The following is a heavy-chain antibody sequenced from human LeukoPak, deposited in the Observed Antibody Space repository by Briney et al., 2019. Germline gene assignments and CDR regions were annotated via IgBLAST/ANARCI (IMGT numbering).Heavy chain of an antibody. J-gene: IGHJ4*02. CDR1: GFAFSSYG. D-gene: IGHD4/OR15-4a*01. CDR3: AKDRRGALYYFDY. CDR2: ISYDGSNK. Sequence: GGSLRLSCAPSGFAFSSYGMHWVRQAPGKGLEWVAVISYDGSNKYYADSVKGRFTISRDNSKNTLYLQMNSLRAEDTAVYYCAKDRRGALYYFDYWGQGTLVTVSS. V-gene: IGHV3-30*18.